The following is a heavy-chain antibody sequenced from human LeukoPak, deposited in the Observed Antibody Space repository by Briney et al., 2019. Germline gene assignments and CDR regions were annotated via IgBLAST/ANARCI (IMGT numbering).Heavy chain of an antibody. CDR2: INHSGST. V-gene: IGHV4-34*01. D-gene: IGHD3-22*01. CDR1: GGSFSGYY. Sequence: PSETLSLTCAVYGGSFSGYYWSWIRQPPGKGLEWIGEINHSGSTNYNPSLKSRVTISVDTSKNQFSLKLSSVTAADTAVYYCARRLIKYDSSGYYYDYWGQGTLVTVSS. CDR3: ARRLIKYDSSGYYYDY. J-gene: IGHJ4*02.